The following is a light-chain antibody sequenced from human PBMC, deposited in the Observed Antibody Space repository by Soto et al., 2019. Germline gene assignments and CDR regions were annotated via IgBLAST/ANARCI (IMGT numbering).Light chain of an antibody. CDR1: QSVSSS. J-gene: IGKJ5*01. CDR2: DAS. Sequence: EIVLTQSPAPLSLSPGERATLSCRASQSVSSSLAWYQQKPGQAPRLLIYDASNRATGIPARFSGSGSGTDFTLTISSLEPEDFAVYYCQQRSNWPPTFGQGTRLEIK. CDR3: QQRSNWPPT. V-gene: IGKV3-11*01.